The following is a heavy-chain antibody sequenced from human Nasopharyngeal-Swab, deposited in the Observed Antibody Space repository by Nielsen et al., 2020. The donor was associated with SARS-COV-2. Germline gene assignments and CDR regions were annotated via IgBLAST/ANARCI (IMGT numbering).Heavy chain of an antibody. D-gene: IGHD3-16*01. CDR3: AKAFGEDQLAEDAFDA. Sequence: LSLTCAASGFTFSNYGMHWVRQAPGKGLEWVAVISYDGNIKSYADSVRGRFLISRDNSHNTLYLQMSRLRTEDRAVYYCAKAFGEDQLAEDAFDAWGQGTMVTVSS. J-gene: IGHJ3*01. V-gene: IGHV3-30*18. CDR1: GFTFSNYG. CDR2: ISYDGNIK.